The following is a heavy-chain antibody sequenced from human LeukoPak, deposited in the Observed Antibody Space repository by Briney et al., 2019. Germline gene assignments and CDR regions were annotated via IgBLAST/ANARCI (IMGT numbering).Heavy chain of an antibody. Sequence: PSETLSLTCTVSGGSIDSNSWTWIRQPPGKGLEWIGYIYYSGTTNYNPSLKSRVTMSVDMSKNQFSLKLSSVTAADTAVYYCARRSSSWKNWFDPWGQGPLVRVSS. CDR2: IYYSGTT. CDR1: GGSIDSNS. CDR3: ARRSSSWKNWFDP. J-gene: IGHJ5*02. D-gene: IGHD6-13*01. V-gene: IGHV4-59*01.